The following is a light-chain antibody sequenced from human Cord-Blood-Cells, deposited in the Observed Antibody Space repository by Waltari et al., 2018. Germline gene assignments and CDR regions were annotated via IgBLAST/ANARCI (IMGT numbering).Light chain of an antibody. CDR3: QQSYSTPLT. J-gene: IGKJ4*01. Sequence: DIQLTPSPSSLSASVGDRVPLTCRASQSISSYLNWYQQKPGKAPKLLIYAASSLQSGVPSRFSGSGSGTDFTLTIISLQPEDFATYYCQQSYSTPLTFGGGTKVEIK. V-gene: IGKV1-39*01. CDR1: QSISSY. CDR2: AAS.